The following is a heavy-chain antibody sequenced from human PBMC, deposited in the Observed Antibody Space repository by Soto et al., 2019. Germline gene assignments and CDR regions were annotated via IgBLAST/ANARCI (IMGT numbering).Heavy chain of an antibody. Sequence: GSLRLSCAASGFTFSSYGIHWVRQAPGKGLEWVAVISHDGSKTNYADSVKGRFTISRDNSKNSLYLQMNSLRDEDTAVYYCARPSVPGGSYSCPYGGRGTLVTVSS. J-gene: IGHJ4*02. V-gene: IGHV3-30*03. CDR1: GFTFSSYG. CDR3: ARPSVPGGSYSCPY. CDR2: ISHDGSKT. D-gene: IGHD1-26*01.